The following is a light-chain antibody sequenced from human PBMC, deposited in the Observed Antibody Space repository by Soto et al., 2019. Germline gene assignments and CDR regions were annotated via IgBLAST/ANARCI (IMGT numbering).Light chain of an antibody. Sequence: EIVLTQSPATLSLSPGERATLSGRASQSVGNCLAWYQQKPGQAPRLLIYDVSSRAPGIPARFSGSGSGTDFTLTISSLEPEDFAVYYCQQCNNWPPITFGQGTRLEIK. V-gene: IGKV3-11*01. J-gene: IGKJ5*01. CDR1: QSVGNC. CDR3: QQCNNWPPIT. CDR2: DVS.